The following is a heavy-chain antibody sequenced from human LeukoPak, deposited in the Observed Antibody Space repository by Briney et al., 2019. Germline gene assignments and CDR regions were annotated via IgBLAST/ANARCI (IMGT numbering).Heavy chain of an antibody. CDR3: AKRLVAVGPYFDD. V-gene: IGHV3-23*01. CDR2: ISTSGSST. Sequence: GGSLRLSCAASGSTFSSYAMSWVRQAPGMGLEWVSAISTSGSSTYYADSVKGRFTISRDNSKNTLFLQMNSLRADDTAVYYCAKRLVAVGPYFDDWGQGTVVTVSS. CDR1: GSTFSSYA. J-gene: IGHJ4*02. D-gene: IGHD6-6*01.